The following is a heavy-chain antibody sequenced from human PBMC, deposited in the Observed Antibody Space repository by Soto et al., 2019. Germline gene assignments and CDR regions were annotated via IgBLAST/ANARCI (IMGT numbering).Heavy chain of an antibody. V-gene: IGHV4-4*07. CDR2: IYTSGST. J-gene: IGHJ6*02. D-gene: IGHD2-2*02. CDR1: GGDINSNC. Sequence: VSLTCTVSGGDINSNCRSWSGQPDGKGVEWIGRIYTSGSTNYNPSLKSRVTMSVDTSKNQFSLKLSSVTAADTAVYYCAREHEGKNIVVVPAAISFYGMDVWGQGTTVT. CDR3: AREHEGKNIVVVPAAISFYGMDV.